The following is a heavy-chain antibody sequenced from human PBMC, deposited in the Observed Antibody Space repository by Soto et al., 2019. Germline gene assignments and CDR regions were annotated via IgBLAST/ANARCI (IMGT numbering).Heavy chain of an antibody. CDR1: GGTFSSYA. Sequence: ASVKVSCKASGGTFSSYAISWVRQAPGQGLEWMGGIIPIFGTANYAQKFQGRVTITADESTSTAYMELSSLRSEDTAVYYCAEIGNYDILTGYPPGMDVWGQGTTVTVSS. J-gene: IGHJ6*02. CDR3: AEIGNYDILTGYPPGMDV. D-gene: IGHD3-9*01. V-gene: IGHV1-69*13. CDR2: IIPIFGTA.